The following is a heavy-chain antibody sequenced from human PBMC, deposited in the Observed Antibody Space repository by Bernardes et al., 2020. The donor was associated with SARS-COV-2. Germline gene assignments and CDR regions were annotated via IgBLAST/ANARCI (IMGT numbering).Heavy chain of an antibody. V-gene: IGHV3-21*01. Sequence: GGSLRLSCAASGFILRPPSMNWVRQDPGTGLAWVAYLSAGSRNQSYADSVKGRFTISRDDAKNSLYLQMTSLRVEDTSVYYCARDADGNFDQWGQGTLVNVSS. CDR2: LSAGSRNQ. J-gene: IGHJ4*02. CDR1: GFILRPPS. D-gene: IGHD1-26*01. CDR3: ARDADGNFDQ.